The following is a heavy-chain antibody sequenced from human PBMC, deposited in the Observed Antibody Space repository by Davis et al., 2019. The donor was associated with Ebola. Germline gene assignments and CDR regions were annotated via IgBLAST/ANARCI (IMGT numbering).Heavy chain of an antibody. CDR2: ISYDGSNK. V-gene: IGHV3-30-3*01. CDR3: ASHGVDTAMAPTDY. Sequence: PGGSLRLSCAASGFTFSSYAMHWVRQAPGKGLEWVAVISYDGSNKYYADSVKGRFTISRDNSKNTLYLQMNSLRAEDTAVYYCASHGVDTAMAPTDYWGQGTLVTVSS. J-gene: IGHJ4*02. CDR1: GFTFSSYA. D-gene: IGHD5-18*01.